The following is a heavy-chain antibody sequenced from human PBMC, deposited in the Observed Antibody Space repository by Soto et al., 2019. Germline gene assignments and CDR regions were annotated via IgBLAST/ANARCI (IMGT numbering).Heavy chain of an antibody. CDR1: GFTFSSYA. J-gene: IGHJ3*02. D-gene: IGHD3-22*01. CDR3: AKSHDPGLGYYYDSSGDAFDI. CDR2: IIGSGGST. V-gene: IGHV3-23*01. Sequence: TGGSLRLSCAASGFTFSSYAMSWVRQAPGKGLEWVSAIIGSGGSTYYVDSVKGRFTISRDNSKNTLYLQMNSLRAEDTAVYYCAKSHDPGLGYYYDSSGDAFDIWGQGKMVTVS.